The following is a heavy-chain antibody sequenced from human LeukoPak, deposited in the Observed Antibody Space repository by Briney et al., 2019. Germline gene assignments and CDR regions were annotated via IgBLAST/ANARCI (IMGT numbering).Heavy chain of an antibody. J-gene: IGHJ4*02. Sequence: GGSLRLSCAASGFTFSSYGMHWVRQAPGKGLEWVAVIWYDGSNKYYADSVKGRFTISRDNSKNTLYLQMNSVRAEDTAVYYCARGRSSYYDFWSGYSGDYFDYWGQGTLVTVSS. CDR3: ARGRSSYYDFWSGYSGDYFDY. CDR2: IWYDGSNK. V-gene: IGHV3-33*01. CDR1: GFTFSSYG. D-gene: IGHD3-3*01.